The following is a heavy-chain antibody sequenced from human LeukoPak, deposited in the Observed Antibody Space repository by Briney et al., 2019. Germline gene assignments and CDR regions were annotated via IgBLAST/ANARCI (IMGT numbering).Heavy chain of an antibody. CDR1: GLTFNLYG. Sequence: SGGSLRLSCTASGLTFNLYGMNWVRQAPGKGLEWVAYISSSTATYYAASVKSRFTISRDNAKNSVFMQMNSLRDEDTAVYYCARDGGYSAGFDYWGQGTLVTVSS. CDR3: ARDGGYSAGFDY. CDR2: ISSSTAT. D-gene: IGHD1-26*01. J-gene: IGHJ4*02. V-gene: IGHV3-48*02.